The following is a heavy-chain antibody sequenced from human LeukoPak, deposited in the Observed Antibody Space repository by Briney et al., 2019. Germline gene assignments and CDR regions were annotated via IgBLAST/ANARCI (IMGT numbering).Heavy chain of an antibody. J-gene: IGHJ5*02. V-gene: IGHV3-9*01. CDR2: ISWNSGSI. CDR1: GFTLDDYA. CDR3: AKGSCSSTSCRTVNWFDP. D-gene: IGHD2-2*01. Sequence: PGGSLRLSCAASGFTLDDYAMHWVRQAPGKGLEWVSGISWNSGSIGYADSVKGRFTISRDNAKNSLYLQMNSLRAEDTALYYCAKGSCSSTSCRTVNWFDPWGQGTLVTVSS.